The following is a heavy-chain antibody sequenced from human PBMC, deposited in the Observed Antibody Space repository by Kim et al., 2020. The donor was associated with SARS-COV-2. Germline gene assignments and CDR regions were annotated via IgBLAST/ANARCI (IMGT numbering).Heavy chain of an antibody. V-gene: IGHV5-51*01. J-gene: IGHJ4*02. CDR3: ARLALSSWCYDY. D-gene: IGHD6-13*01. Sequence: RYGPSFQGQVTSSADKSISTAYLQWSSLKASDTAMYYCARLALSSWCYDYWGQGTLVTVSS.